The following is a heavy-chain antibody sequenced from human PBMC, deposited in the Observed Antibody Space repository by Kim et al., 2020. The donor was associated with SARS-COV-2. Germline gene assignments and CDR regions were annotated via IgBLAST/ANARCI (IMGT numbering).Heavy chain of an antibody. CDR1: GGTFSSYA. J-gene: IGHJ6*01. CDR3: ARSYGSGSASPYFYSYDMD. CDR2: VVPKFDSA. D-gene: IGHD3-10*01. V-gene: IGHV1-69*13. Sequence: SVKVSCETSGGTFSSYAVSWVRQAPGQGLEWLGGVVPKFDSANYAPRFQGRLTITADESTSTAYMELTNLRFEDTAVYYCARSYGSGSASPYFYSYDMD.